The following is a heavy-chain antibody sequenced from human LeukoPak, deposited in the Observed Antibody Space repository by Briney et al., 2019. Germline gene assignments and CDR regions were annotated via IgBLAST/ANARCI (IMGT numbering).Heavy chain of an antibody. J-gene: IGHJ5*02. Sequence: ASVKVSRKASGYTFTSYGISWVRQAPGQGLEWMGWISAYNGNTNYAQKLQGRVTMTTDTSTSTAYMELRSLRSDDTAVYYCARDLRSPNWFDPWGQGTLVTVSS. CDR3: ARDLRSPNWFDP. CDR2: ISAYNGNT. V-gene: IGHV1-18*01. D-gene: IGHD3-10*01. CDR1: GYTFTSYG.